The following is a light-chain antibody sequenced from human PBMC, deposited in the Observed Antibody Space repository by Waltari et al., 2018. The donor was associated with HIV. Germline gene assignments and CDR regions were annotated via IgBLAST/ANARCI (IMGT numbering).Light chain of an antibody. CDR1: QRVSSTS. V-gene: IGKV3-20*01. Sequence: EIVLTQSPGTLSLSPGERATLSCRASQRVSSTSLAWYQQKPGQAPSLLIYAASSRAAGIPDRFIGSGSGTDFTLTISSLQSEDFAVYYCQQYNNWPPWTFGQGTKVEIK. CDR3: QQYNNWPPWT. J-gene: IGKJ1*01. CDR2: AAS.